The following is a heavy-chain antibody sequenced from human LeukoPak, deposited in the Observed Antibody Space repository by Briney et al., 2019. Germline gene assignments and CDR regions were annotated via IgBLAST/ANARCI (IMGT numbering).Heavy chain of an antibody. D-gene: IGHD2-8*02. CDR3: ARHLTGSSVCIEY. V-gene: IGHV4-4*09. J-gene: IGHJ4*02. Sequence: SETLSLTCTVSDGSISNYYWSWIRQPPGKGLVWIGYIYTSGSTNYNPSLKSRVTISVDTSKNQFSLKLSSVTAADTAVYYCARHLTGSSVCIEYWGQGTLVTVSS. CDR2: IYTSGST. CDR1: DGSISNYY.